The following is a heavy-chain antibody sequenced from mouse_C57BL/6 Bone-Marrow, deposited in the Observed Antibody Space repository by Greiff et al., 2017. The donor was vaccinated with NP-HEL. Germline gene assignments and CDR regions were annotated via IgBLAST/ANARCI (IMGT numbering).Heavy chain of an antibody. CDR1: GYTFTSYW. Sequence: QVQLQQPGAELVKPGASVKLSCKASGYTFTSYWMQWVNQRPGQGLEWIGEIDPSDSYTNYNQKFKGKATLTVDTSSSTAYMQLSSLTSEDSAVYYCATTGSYYAMDYWGQGTSVTVSS. CDR2: IDPSDSYT. D-gene: IGHD4-1*02. CDR3: ATTGSYYAMDY. J-gene: IGHJ4*01. V-gene: IGHV1-50*01.